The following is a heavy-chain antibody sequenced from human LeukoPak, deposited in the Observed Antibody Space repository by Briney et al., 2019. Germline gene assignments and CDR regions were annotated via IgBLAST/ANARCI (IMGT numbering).Heavy chain of an antibody. V-gene: IGHV4-34*01. CDR1: GGSFSGYY. Sequence: PSETLSLTCAVYGGSFSGYYWSWIRQPPGKGLEWIGEINHSGSTNYNPSLKSRVTISVDTPKNQFSLKLSSVTAADTAVYYCARGGGSGWYVDYWGQGTLVTVSS. CDR2: INHSGST. J-gene: IGHJ4*02. CDR3: ARGGGSGWYVDY. D-gene: IGHD6-19*01.